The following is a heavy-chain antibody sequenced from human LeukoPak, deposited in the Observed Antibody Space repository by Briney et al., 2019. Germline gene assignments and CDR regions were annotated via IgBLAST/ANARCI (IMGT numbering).Heavy chain of an antibody. V-gene: IGHV3-30-3*01. CDR2: IASDGSHT. CDR3: ARERQDTVIHSGAFDI. Sequence: GRSLRLSCAASGFTFSNYFMHWVRQAPGKGLEWAADIASDGSHTFYVESVKGRFTISRDNSKNTLYLQMNSLGPEDTAVYFCARERQDTVIHSGAFDIWGQGTMVTVSS. D-gene: IGHD2-21*02. CDR1: GFTFSNYF. J-gene: IGHJ3*02.